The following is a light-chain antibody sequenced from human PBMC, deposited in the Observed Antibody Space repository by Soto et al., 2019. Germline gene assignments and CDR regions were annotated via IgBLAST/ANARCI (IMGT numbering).Light chain of an antibody. Sequence: EFVLTQSPGTLSLSPGERATLSCRASQSLTNSFIAWYQQRPGQAPRLLIYDTSSRASGIPDRFSGSGSGTDFTLTISSLQPDDFATYYCQQYNSYSLAFGQGTKVDIK. CDR1: QSLTNSF. CDR3: QQYNSYSLA. CDR2: DTS. V-gene: IGKV3-20*01. J-gene: IGKJ1*01.